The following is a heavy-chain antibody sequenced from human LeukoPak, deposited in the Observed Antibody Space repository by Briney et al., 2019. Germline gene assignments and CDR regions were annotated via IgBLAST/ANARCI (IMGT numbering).Heavy chain of an antibody. CDR1: GFTVSSNY. V-gene: IGHV3-66*01. D-gene: IGHD2-8*01. CDR3: ARKTNGGGKGDY. CDR2: IYSGGNT. J-gene: IGHJ4*02. Sequence: QPGGSLRLSCAASGFTVSSNYMSWVRQAPGKGLECVSVIYSGGNTYYADSVKGRFTISRDNSKNTLYLQMNSLRAEDTAVYYCARKTNGGGKGDYGGRGPLVTVSS.